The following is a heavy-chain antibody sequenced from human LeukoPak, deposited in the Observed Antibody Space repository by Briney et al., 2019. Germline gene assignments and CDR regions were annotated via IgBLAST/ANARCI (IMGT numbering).Heavy chain of an antibody. CDR3: ARDSDWNYAVGGDY. Sequence: GGSLRLSCAASGFTFSSYSMNWVRQAPGKGLEWVSSISSSSSYIYYADSVKGRFTISRDNAKNSLYLQMNSLRAEDTAVYYCARDSDWNYAVGGDYWGQGTLVTVPS. V-gene: IGHV3-21*01. J-gene: IGHJ4*02. CDR2: ISSSSSYI. D-gene: IGHD1-7*01. CDR1: GFTFSSYS.